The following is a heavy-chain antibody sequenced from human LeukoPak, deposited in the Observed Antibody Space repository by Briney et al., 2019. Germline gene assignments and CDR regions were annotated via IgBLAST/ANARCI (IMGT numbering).Heavy chain of an antibody. V-gene: IGHV4-30-4*08. CDR1: GGSISSGDYY. CDR3: AWTGFGESDKYFDY. D-gene: IGHD3-10*01. CDR2: IYYGGST. Sequence: SETLSLTCTVSGGSISSGDYYWSWIRQPPGKGLEWIGYIYYGGSTYYNPSLKSRVTISVDTSKNQFSLKLSSVTAADTAVYYCAWTGFGESDKYFDYWGQGTLVTVSS. J-gene: IGHJ4*02.